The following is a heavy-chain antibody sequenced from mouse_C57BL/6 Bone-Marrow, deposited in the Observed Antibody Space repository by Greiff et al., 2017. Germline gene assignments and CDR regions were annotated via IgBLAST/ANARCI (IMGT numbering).Heavy chain of an antibody. D-gene: IGHD1-1*01. Sequence: QVQLQQPGAELVKPGASVKLSCKASGYTFTSYWMHWVKPRPGRGLEWIGRIDPNSDGTKYNEKFKSKATHTVDKPSSTAYMQLSSLTSEDSAVYYCARTFLFITTVGGFAYWGQGTLVTVSA. CDR2: IDPNSDGT. J-gene: IGHJ3*01. CDR3: ARTFLFITTVGGFAY. CDR1: GYTFTSYW. V-gene: IGHV1-72*01.